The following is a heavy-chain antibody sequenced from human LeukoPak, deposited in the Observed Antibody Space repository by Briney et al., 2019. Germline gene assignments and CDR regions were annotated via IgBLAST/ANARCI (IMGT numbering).Heavy chain of an antibody. D-gene: IGHD6-19*01. CDR2: IYYSGST. V-gene: IGHV4-39*01. CDR1: CGSISSGSYY. Sequence: SETLSLTCTVSCGSISSGSYYWGGIRQPPGKGLEWIGSIYYSGSTYYNPSLKSRVTISVDTSKNQFSLKLSSVTAADTAVYYCARPSSGWYGFDYWGQGTLVTVSS. J-gene: IGHJ4*02. CDR3: ARPSSGWYGFDY.